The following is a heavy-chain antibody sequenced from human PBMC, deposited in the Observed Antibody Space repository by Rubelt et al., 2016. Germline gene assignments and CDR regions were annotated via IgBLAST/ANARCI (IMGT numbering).Heavy chain of an antibody. Sequence: QVQLQESGPGLVKPSGTLSLTCAVSGGSINVINWWSWVRQSPGKGLEWIGEINNSGITTFNPSLKSRGSMSGDESKNVFSLELNSVTAADTALYFCARAAAKPGRPWDIWGQGILVTVSS. CDR2: INNSGIT. D-gene: IGHD6-6*01. CDR1: GGSINVINW. V-gene: IGHV4-4*02. J-gene: IGHJ4*02. CDR3: ARAAAKPGRPWDI.